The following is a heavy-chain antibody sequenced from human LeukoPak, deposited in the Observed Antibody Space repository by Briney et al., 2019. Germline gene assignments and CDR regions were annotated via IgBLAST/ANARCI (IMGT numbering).Heavy chain of an antibody. J-gene: IGHJ4*02. CDR2: ISAVVTST. Sequence: PGGSLRLPCAATGFGLSNYGMTWIRQAPGKGLEWVSAISAVVTSTYYSDSVKGRFTISRDNSKNTLYLQMNSLRVDDTAVYYCAKDSPVATYWGQGTLVTVSS. CDR1: GFGLSNYG. D-gene: IGHD4-23*01. V-gene: IGHV3-23*01. CDR3: AKDSPVATY.